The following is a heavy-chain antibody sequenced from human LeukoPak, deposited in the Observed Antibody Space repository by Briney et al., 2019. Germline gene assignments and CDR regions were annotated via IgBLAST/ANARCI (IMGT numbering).Heavy chain of an antibody. CDR2: IYHSGST. CDR1: GGSISSSSYY. J-gene: IGHJ4*02. V-gene: IGHV4-61*05. Sequence: SETLSLTCTVSGGSISSSSYYWGWIRQPPGKGLEWIGDIYHSGSTKYNPSLKSRVTISVDKSKNQFSLKLRSMTAADTAVYYCARPLDSWGQGTLVTVSS. CDR3: ARPLDS.